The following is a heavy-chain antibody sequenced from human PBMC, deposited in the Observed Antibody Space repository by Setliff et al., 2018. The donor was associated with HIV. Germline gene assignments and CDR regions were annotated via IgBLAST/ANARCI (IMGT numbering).Heavy chain of an antibody. Sequence: GESLKISCKGSGYSFTSYWIGWVRQMPGKGLEWMGIIYPGDSDTRYSPSFQGQVTISADKSISTAYLQWSSLKASDTAVYYCAIRSRLGGSSKYLDYWGQGTLVTVSS. CDR3: AIRSRLGGSSKYLDY. J-gene: IGHJ4*02. CDR1: GYSFTSYW. V-gene: IGHV5-51*01. D-gene: IGHD1-26*01. CDR2: IYPGDSDT.